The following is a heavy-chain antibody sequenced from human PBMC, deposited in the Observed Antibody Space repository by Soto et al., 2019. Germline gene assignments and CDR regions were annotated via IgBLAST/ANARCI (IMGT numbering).Heavy chain of an antibody. CDR3: AKDEAYGSGSSEFDY. D-gene: IGHD3-10*01. CDR2: ISGSGGST. J-gene: IGHJ4*02. V-gene: IGHV3-23*01. Sequence: PGGSLRLSCAASGFTFSSYAMSWVRQAPGKGLEWVSAISGSGGSTYYADSVKGRFTISRDNSKNTLYLQMNSLRAEDTAVYYCAKDEAYGSGSSEFDYWGQGTLVTVSS. CDR1: GFTFSSYA.